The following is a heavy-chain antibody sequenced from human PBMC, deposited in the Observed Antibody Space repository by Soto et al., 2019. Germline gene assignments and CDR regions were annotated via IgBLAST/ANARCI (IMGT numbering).Heavy chain of an antibody. CDR3: ARDRKRTYGSGDYGMDV. CDR1: GYTFTSYG. J-gene: IGHJ6*02. Sequence: QVQLVQSGAEVKKPGASVKVSCKASGYTFTSYGISWVRQAPGQGLEWMGWISAYNGNTNYAQKLQGRVTMTTDTPTSTAYMELRSLRSDDTAVYYCARDRKRTYGSGDYGMDVWGQGTTVTVSS. V-gene: IGHV1-18*01. D-gene: IGHD3-10*01. CDR2: ISAYNGNT.